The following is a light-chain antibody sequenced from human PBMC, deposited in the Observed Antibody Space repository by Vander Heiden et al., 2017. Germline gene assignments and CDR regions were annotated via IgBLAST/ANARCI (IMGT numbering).Light chain of an antibody. V-gene: IGKV1-39*01. CDR1: HSISSY. Sequence: DSQMTQSPSSLSASVGDRVTITCRASHSISSYLNWYQQKPGKAPKLLIYAASSLQSGVPSRFSGSASGTHFTLTVIRLQPQAFATYYSQQRDSTPRTFGQGTKVEIK. CDR3: QQRDSTPRT. J-gene: IGKJ1*01. CDR2: AAS.